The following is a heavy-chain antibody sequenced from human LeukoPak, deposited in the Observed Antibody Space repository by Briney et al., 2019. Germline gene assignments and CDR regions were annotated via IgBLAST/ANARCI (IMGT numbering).Heavy chain of an antibody. V-gene: IGHV3-23*01. CDR3: AKFRGSSSWYGGDYFDY. CDR2: ISGSGGST. CDR1: GFTFSSYA. Sequence: GGSLRLSCAASGFTFSSYAISWVRQAPGKGLEWVSAISGSGGSTYYADSVKGRFTISRDNSKTTLYLQMNSLRAEDTAVYYCAKFRGSSSWYGGDYFDYWGQGTMVTVSS. J-gene: IGHJ4*02. D-gene: IGHD6-13*01.